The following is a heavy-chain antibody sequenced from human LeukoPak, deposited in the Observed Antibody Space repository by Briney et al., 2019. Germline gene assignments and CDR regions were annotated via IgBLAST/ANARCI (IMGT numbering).Heavy chain of an antibody. CDR2: ISYDGSNK. V-gene: IGHV3-30*04. D-gene: IGHD3-3*01. CDR1: GFTFSSYA. J-gene: IGHJ4*02. Sequence: PGGSLRLSCAASGFTFSSYAMHWVRQAPGKGLEWVAVISYDGSNKYYADSVKGRFTISRDNSKNTLYLQMNSLRAEDMAVYYCAKDWGLRFLEWYFDYWGQGTLVTVSS. CDR3: AKDWGLRFLEWYFDY.